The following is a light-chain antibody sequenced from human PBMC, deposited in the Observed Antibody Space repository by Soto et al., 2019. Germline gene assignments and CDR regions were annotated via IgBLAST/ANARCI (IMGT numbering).Light chain of an antibody. CDR1: QRVLYSSNNKNY. J-gene: IGKJ1*01. V-gene: IGKV4-1*01. CDR3: QHYNSYSEA. Sequence: DIVMTHSPDSLAVSPGERATINCKSSQRVLYSSNNKNYLAWYQQKPGKAPKLLIYKASTLKGGVPSRFSGSGSGTEFTLTISSLQPDDFATYYCQHYNSYSEAFGQGTKVDIK. CDR2: KAS.